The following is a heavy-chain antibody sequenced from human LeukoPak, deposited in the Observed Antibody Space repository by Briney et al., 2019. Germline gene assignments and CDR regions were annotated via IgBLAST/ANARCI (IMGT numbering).Heavy chain of an antibody. CDR1: GGSFSSGDHY. Sequence: SETLSLTCVVSGGSFSSGDHYWSWIRQHPGKGLEWIGTIYYTGSTYYNPSLESRVIISVDTSKNQFSLRLRSETAADTAVYYCARVGGIAVAGAQFDPWGQGTLVTVSS. V-gene: IGHV4-31*11. D-gene: IGHD6-19*01. CDR2: IYYTGST. CDR3: ARVGGIAVAGAQFDP. J-gene: IGHJ5*02.